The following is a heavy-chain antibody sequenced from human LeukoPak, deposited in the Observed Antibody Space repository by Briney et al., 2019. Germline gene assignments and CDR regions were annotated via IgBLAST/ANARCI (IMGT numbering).Heavy chain of an antibody. CDR2: TKQDGSEK. J-gene: IGHJ4*02. Sequence: GGSLRLPCAASGFTFSSYWMSWVRQAPGKGLEWVANTKQDGSEKYYVDSVKGRFTISRDNAKNSLYLQMNSLRAEDTAVCYCARQGGYSFPRYYFDYWGQGTLVTVSS. CDR3: ARQGGYSFPRYYFDY. CDR1: GFTFSSYW. D-gene: IGHD5-18*01. V-gene: IGHV3-7*01.